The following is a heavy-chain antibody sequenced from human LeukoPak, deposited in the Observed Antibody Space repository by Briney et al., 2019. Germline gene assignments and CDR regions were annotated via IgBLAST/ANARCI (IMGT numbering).Heavy chain of an antibody. CDR1: GYSFTTYW. CDR3: ASQGGSFLSNFDY. D-gene: IGHD1-26*01. Sequence: GKSLKISCKGSGYSFTTYWIGWVRQMPGKGLEWMGIIYPGDSDARYSPSFQGQVTISADKSISTAHLQWSSLKASDTAMYYCASQGGSFLSNFDYWGQGTLVTVSS. J-gene: IGHJ4*02. V-gene: IGHV5-51*01. CDR2: IYPGDSDA.